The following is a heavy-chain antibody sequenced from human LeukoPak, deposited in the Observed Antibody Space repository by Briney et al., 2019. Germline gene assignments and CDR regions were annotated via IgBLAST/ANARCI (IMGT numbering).Heavy chain of an antibody. CDR1: GGSINSSIYH. D-gene: IGHD5-18*01. CDR2: IYYSGST. CDR3: AREGNTYGSNWFDP. Sequence: SETLSLTCTVSGGSINSSIYHWGWIRQPPGKGLEWIGNIYYSGSTNYNPSLKSRVTISVDTSKNQFSLKLSSVTAADTAVYYCAREGNTYGSNWFDPWGQGTLVTVSS. J-gene: IGHJ5*02. V-gene: IGHV4-39*07.